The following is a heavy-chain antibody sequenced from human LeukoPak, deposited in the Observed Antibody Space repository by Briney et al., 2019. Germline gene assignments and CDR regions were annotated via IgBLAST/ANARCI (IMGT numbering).Heavy chain of an antibody. CDR2: IVGSGGGT. CDR3: ARGAFGVYAFDI. CDR1: GFTFSRYA. Sequence: GGSLRLSCEASGFTFSRYAMIWVRQAPGKGLEWVSAIVGSGGGTQYADSVKGRFTISRDNAKNTLYVQMNSLRAEDTAVYYCARGAFGVYAFDIWGQGTMVTVSS. V-gene: IGHV3-23*01. J-gene: IGHJ3*02. D-gene: IGHD3-3*01.